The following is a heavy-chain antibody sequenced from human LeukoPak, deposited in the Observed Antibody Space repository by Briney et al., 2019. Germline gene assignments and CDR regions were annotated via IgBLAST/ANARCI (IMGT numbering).Heavy chain of an antibody. J-gene: IGHJ4*02. V-gene: IGHV4-34*01. CDR3: ARERRAVAGTYDY. Sequence: SETLSLTCAVYGGSFSGYYWSWIRQPPGKGLEWIGEINHSGSTNYNPSLKSRVTISVDTSKNQFSLKLSSVTAADTAVYYCARERRAVAGTYDYWGQGTLVTVSS. CDR1: GGSFSGYY. D-gene: IGHD6-19*01. CDR2: INHSGST.